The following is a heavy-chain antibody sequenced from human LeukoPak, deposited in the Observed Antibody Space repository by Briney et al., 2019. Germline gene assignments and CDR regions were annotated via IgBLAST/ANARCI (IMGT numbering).Heavy chain of an antibody. J-gene: IGHJ4*02. D-gene: IGHD2-8*01. CDR3: AREECSIGVCYPSGY. CDR1: GYSFTSYG. CDR2: ISTYNAKT. Sequence: ASVKVSCKASGYSFTSYGISWVRQAPGQGLEGMGWISTYNAKTNYALKLQGRVTLTTDTSTSTAYMELKSLRSDDTAVYYCAREECSIGVCYPSGYWGQGTLVTVSS. V-gene: IGHV1-18*01.